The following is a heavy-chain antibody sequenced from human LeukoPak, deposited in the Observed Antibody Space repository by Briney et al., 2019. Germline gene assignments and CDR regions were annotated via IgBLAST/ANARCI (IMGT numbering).Heavy chain of an antibody. D-gene: IGHD2-21*02. J-gene: IGHJ3*02. V-gene: IGHV3-33*08. CDR2: IWYDGSNE. CDR1: GFTVSSNY. CDR3: ARRLLTEAFDI. Sequence: GGSLRLSCAASGFTVSSNYMSWVRQAPGKGLEWVALIWYDGSNEYYADSVKGRFTISRDNSKNTLYLQMNSLRPEDTAVYYCARRLLTEAFDIWGQGTMVTVSS.